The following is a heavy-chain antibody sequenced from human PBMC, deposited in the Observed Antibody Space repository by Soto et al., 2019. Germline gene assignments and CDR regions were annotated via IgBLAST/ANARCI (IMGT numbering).Heavy chain of an antibody. CDR1: GFTFSNHA. Sequence: EVQLVESGGGLVQPGGSLRLSCAASGFTFSNHAMDWVRQAPGKGLEYVSGISSNGGATYYASSVRDRFTISRDNSKNTLYLQMGSLRPEDMAVYYCARRRRSDYYYMDVWGRGTTVTVSS. CDR2: ISSNGGAT. J-gene: IGHJ6*03. V-gene: IGHV3-64*01. CDR3: ARRRRSDYYYMDV.